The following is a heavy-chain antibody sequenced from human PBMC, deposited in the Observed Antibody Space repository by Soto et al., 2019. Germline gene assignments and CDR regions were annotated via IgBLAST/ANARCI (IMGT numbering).Heavy chain of an antibody. J-gene: IGHJ5*02. Sequence: SETLSLTCAVYGGSFSGYYWSWIRQPPGKGLEWIGEINHSGSTNYNPSLKSRVTISVDTSKNQFSLKLSSVTAADTAVYYCARVWDDCSSTSCYGRGYNWFDPWGQGTLVTVSS. CDR3: ARVWDDCSSTSCYGRGYNWFDP. CDR1: GGSFSGYY. V-gene: IGHV4-34*01. D-gene: IGHD2-2*01. CDR2: INHSGST.